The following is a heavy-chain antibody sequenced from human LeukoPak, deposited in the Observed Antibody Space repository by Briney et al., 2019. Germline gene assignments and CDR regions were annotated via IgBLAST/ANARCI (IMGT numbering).Heavy chain of an antibody. CDR3: AKDFAQEGTHSVDY. CDR2: ISYDESNQ. CDR1: GFTFSNYA. D-gene: IGHD3-10*01. J-gene: IGHJ4*02. V-gene: IGHV3-30-3*01. Sequence: GRALRLSCAASGFTFSNYAMHWVRQAPGKGLEWVAMISYDESNQYYVDSVKGRFTISRDNSKKSLYLQMNSLRAEDTAVYYCAKDFAQEGTHSVDYWGQGTVVTVSS.